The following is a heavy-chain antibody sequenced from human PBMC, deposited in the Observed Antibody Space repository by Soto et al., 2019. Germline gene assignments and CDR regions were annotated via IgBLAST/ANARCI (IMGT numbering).Heavy chain of an antibody. J-gene: IGHJ6*02. CDR3: ARVPLDYGMDV. CDR2: ISSSGSTI. V-gene: IGHV3-48*03. Sequence: GGSLRLSCAASGFTFSSYEMNWVRQAPGKGLEWVSYISSSGSTIYYADSVKGRFTISRDNAKNSLYLQMNSLRAEDTAVYYCARVPLDYGMDVQGQVTTVPVS. CDR1: GFTFSSYE.